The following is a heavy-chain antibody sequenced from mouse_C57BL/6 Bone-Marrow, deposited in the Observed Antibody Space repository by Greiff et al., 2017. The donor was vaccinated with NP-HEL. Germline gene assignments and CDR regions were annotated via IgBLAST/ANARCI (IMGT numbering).Heavy chain of an antibody. CDR3: ARDAGDGYPWFAY. CDR2: SRNKANDYTT. D-gene: IGHD2-3*01. J-gene: IGHJ3*01. V-gene: IGHV7-1*01. Sequence: EVQVVESGGGLVQSGRSLRLSCATSGFTFSDFYMEWVRQAPGKGLEWIAASRNKANDYTTEYSASVKGRFIVSRDTSQSILYLQMNALRAEDTAIYYCARDAGDGYPWFAYWGQGTLVTVSA. CDR1: GFTFSDFY.